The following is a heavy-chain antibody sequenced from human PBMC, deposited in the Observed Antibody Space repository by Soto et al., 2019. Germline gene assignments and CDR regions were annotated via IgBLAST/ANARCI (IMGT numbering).Heavy chain of an antibody. D-gene: IGHD2-15*01. J-gene: IGHJ4*02. V-gene: IGHV3-23*01. CDR1: GFTCSSYA. Sequence: GGSLRLSCAASGFTCSSYAMSWVRQAPGKGLDWVSAISGGGQTTYYADSVKGRFTISRDNSKNTVYLQMTGLRAEDTAVYYCAKGFEGSVRLGFDCWGQGTLVTVST. CDR2: ISGGGQTT. CDR3: AKGFEGSVRLGFDC.